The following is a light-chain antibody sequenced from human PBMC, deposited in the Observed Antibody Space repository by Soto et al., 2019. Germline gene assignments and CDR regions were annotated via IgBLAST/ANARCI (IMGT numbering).Light chain of an antibody. Sequence: DVQMTQSPSSLSAFVGDRVTITCRASQGIAPYLAWFQQKPGKGPKLLLYATSTLQSGVPSRLSGSGSGTDFTLTINSLQPEDVGTYYCQKYNSAPLTFGGGTKVEIK. CDR3: QKYNSAPLT. CDR2: ATS. CDR1: QGIAPY. J-gene: IGKJ4*01. V-gene: IGKV1-27*01.